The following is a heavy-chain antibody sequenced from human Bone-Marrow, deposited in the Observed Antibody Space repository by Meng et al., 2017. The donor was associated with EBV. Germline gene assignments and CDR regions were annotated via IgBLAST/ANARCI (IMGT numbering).Heavy chain of an antibody. Sequence: PGLLRPSGTPPLTSGGSCGSSSGNNWWSWVRQPPGKGLECIGEIYHRGSTNYNPSLKSRVTISVDKSKNQFSLKLSSVTAADTAVYYCAKGGGYYYDSSGFHYDYWGQGTLVTVSS. CDR1: CGSSSGNNW. CDR3: AKGGGYYYDSSGFHYDY. CDR2: IYHRGST. V-gene: IGHV4-4*02. J-gene: IGHJ4*02. D-gene: IGHD3-22*01.